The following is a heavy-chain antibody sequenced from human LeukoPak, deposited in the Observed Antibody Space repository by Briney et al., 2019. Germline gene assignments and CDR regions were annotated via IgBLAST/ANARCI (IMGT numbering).Heavy chain of an antibody. V-gene: IGHV1-69*13. CDR3: ARDVGPKEPAFDL. CDR2: IVPIFGVA. D-gene: IGHD1-14*01. Sequence: SVKVSCKASGGTFSNNAMNWVRQAPGQGLEWMGDIVPIFGVANYAQRFQGRVTISADESTSTFYMEMTGLRSNDTAVYYCARDVGPKEPAFDLWGQGTKVTVSS. CDR1: GGTFSNNA. J-gene: IGHJ3*01.